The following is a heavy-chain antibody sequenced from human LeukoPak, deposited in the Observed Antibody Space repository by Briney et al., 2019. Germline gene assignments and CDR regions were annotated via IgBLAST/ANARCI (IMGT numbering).Heavy chain of an antibody. Sequence: SETLSLTCTVPGGSISSYYWSWIRPPAGKGLEWIGRIYTSGGINYNPSLKSRVTMSVDTSKNQFSLKLSSVTAADTAVYYCARSVVNIVGATQFYYYYGMDVWGQGTTVTVSS. J-gene: IGHJ6*02. CDR3: ARSVVNIVGATQFYYYYGMDV. V-gene: IGHV4-4*07. CDR1: GGSISSYY. CDR2: IYTSGGI. D-gene: IGHD1-26*01.